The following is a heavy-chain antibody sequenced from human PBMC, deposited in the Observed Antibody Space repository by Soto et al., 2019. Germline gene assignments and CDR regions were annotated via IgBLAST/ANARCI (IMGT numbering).Heavy chain of an antibody. Sequence: EVPVVESGGGLVQPGRSLRLSCAASGFSFDDYAMHWVRQAPGKGLEWVSGISWNSGTIGYADSVKGRFTISRDNAKNSLSLQMNSLRAEETALYYCAKSTGGTAIGMGVWGQGTTVTVSS. CDR1: GFSFDDYA. J-gene: IGHJ6*01. CDR2: ISWNSGTI. CDR3: AKSTGGTAIGMGV. D-gene: IGHD2-21*02. V-gene: IGHV3-9*01.